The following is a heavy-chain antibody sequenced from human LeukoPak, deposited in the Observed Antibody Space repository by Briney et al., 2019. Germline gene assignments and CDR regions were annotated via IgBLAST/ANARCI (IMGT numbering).Heavy chain of an antibody. Sequence: SETLSLTCTVSGGSISSYNWSWIRQPPGKGLEWIGYIYYSGSTNYNLSLKSRVTISVDTSKNQFSLKLSSVTAADTAVYYCARSVGMPAYYFDYWGQGTLVTVSS. J-gene: IGHJ4*02. CDR3: ARSVGMPAYYFDY. CDR1: GGSISSYN. D-gene: IGHD1-26*01. CDR2: IYYSGST. V-gene: IGHV4-59*01.